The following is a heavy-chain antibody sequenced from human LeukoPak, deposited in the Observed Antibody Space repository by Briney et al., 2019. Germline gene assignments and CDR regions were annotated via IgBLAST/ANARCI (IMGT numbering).Heavy chain of an antibody. V-gene: IGHV4-59*01. J-gene: IGHJ3*02. CDR3: AAHWGFLSGPDAAFDI. D-gene: IGHD7-27*01. Sequence: PSETLSLTCTVSGGSTSSYYWSWIRQPPGKGLEWIGYIYYSGSTNYNPSLKSRVTISVDTSKNQFSLKLSSVTAADTAVYYCAAHWGFLSGPDAAFDIWGQGTMVTVSS. CDR2: IYYSGST. CDR1: GGSTSSYY.